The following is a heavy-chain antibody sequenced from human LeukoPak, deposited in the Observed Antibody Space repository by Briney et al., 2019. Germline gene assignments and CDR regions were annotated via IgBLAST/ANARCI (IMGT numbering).Heavy chain of an antibody. V-gene: IGHV3-73*01. J-gene: IGHJ4*02. Sequence: GESLRIFCEGSGYSFTNYWISWVRQASGKGLEWVGRIRSKANSYATAYAASVRGRFTISRDDSKNTAHLQMNSLKTEDTAVYYCTGAIDYWGQGTLVTVSS. CDR1: GYSFTNYW. CDR3: TGAIDY. CDR2: IRSKANSYAT.